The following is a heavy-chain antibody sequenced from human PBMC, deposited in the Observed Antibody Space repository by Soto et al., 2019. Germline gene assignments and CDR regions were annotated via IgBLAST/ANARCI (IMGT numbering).Heavy chain of an antibody. V-gene: IGHV1-24*01. D-gene: IGHD3-16*02. Sequence: SVKVSCKVSGYTLTELSMHWVRQAPGKGLEWMGGFDPEDGETIYAQKFQGRVTMTEDTSTDTAYMELSSLRSEDTAVYYCATEVYRDYVWGSYRPNLLTKADYWGQGTLVTVSS. CDR3: ATEVYRDYVWGSYRPNLLTKADY. J-gene: IGHJ4*02. CDR2: FDPEDGET. CDR1: GYTLTELS.